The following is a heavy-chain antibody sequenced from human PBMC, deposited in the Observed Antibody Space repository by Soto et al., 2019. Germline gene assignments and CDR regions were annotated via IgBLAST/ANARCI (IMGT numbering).Heavy chain of an antibody. CDR2: IYSGGST. D-gene: IGHD6-6*01. CDR3: GTSSRKDYHFAMDV. Sequence: GGSLRLSCAASGFSVSSSDMSWVRQVPGEGLEWVSVIYSGGSTHDADYVKGRFSVSRDTSKSTVDLQMNSLRVDDTAVYYCGTSSRKDYHFAMDVWGQGTAVTVSS. CDR1: GFSVSSSD. J-gene: IGHJ6*02. V-gene: IGHV3-53*01.